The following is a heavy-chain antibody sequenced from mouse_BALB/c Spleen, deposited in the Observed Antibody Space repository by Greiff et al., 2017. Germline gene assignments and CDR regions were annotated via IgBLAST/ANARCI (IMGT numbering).Heavy chain of an antibody. V-gene: IGHV1-4*01. CDR1: GYTFTSYT. Sequence: VQLQQSGADLARPGASVKMSCKASGYTFTSYTMHWVKQRPGQGLEWIGYINPSSGYTNYNQKFKDKATVTADKSSSTAYMQLSSLTSEDSAVYYCARGDRGQTWVAYWGQGTLVTVSA. CDR3: ARGDRGQTWVAY. D-gene: IGHD3-3*01. CDR2: INPSSGYT. J-gene: IGHJ3*01.